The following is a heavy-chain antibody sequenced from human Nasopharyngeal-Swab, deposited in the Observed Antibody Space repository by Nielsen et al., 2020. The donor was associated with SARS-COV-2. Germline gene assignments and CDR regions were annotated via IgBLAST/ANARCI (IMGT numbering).Heavy chain of an antibody. CDR1: GFTFSSYG. J-gene: IGHJ6*02. CDR2: ISYDGSNK. CDR3: AKEAGYYDILTGYYLSLGYGMDV. D-gene: IGHD3-9*01. V-gene: IGHV3-30*18. Sequence: GGSLRLSCAASGFTFSSYGMHWVRQAPGKGLEWVAVISYDGSNKYYADSVKGRFTISRDNSKNTLYLQMNSLRAEDTAVYYCAKEAGYYDILTGYYLSLGYGMDVWGQGTTAIVSS.